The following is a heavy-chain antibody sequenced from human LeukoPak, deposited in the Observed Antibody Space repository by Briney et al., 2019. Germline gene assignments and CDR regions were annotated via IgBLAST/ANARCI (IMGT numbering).Heavy chain of an antibody. D-gene: IGHD1-26*01. CDR3: ARDTSHLLPDY. CDR2: TWQDGTTS. CDR1: GFTLSSYS. Sequence: GGSLRLSCAASGFTLSSYSMNWVRQAPGKGLEWVATTWQDGTTSFYADSVKGRFTISRDNSKNTLYLQMGALRAEDTALYFCARDTSHLLPDYWGLGTLVTVSS. V-gene: IGHV3-33*08. J-gene: IGHJ4*02.